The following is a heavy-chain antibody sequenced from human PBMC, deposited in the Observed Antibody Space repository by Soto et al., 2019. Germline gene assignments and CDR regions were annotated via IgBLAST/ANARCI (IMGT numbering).Heavy chain of an antibody. D-gene: IGHD5-18*01. V-gene: IGHV1-69*13. J-gene: IGHJ6*02. CDR1: GGTFSSYS. CDR2: IIPIFGTA. Sequence: SVKVSCKASGGTFSSYSISWVRQAPGQGLEWMGGIIPIFGTANYAQKFQGRVTITADESTSTAYMELSSLRSEDTAVYYCARDHQGYSYGSYYYGMDVWGQGTTVTVSS. CDR3: ARDHQGYSYGSYYYGMDV.